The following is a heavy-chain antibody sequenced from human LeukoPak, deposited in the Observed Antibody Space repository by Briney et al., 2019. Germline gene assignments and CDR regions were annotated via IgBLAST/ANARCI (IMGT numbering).Heavy chain of an antibody. J-gene: IGHJ3*02. D-gene: IGHD3-22*01. CDR1: GDSISSYY. V-gene: IGHV4-59*06. CDR3: ARSEAGAVYYDSSGYPDAFDI. CDR2: TYYSGST. Sequence: SETLSLTCTVSGDSISSYYWSWIRQHPGKGLEWIEYTYYSGSTYYNPSLKSRVTISVDTSKNQFSLKLSSVTAADTAVYYCARSEAGAVYYDSSGYPDAFDIWGQGTMVTVSS.